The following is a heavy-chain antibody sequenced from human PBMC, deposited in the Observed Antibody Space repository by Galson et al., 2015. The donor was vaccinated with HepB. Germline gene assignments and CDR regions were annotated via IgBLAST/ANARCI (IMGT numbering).Heavy chain of an antibody. CDR1: GFTFDDYA. D-gene: IGHD3-3*01. V-gene: IGHV3-9*01. CDR3: ATQPLLFLEWFLDT. Sequence: SLRLSCAASGFTFDDYAMHWVRQAPGKGLEWVSGISWNSGSIGYADSVKGRFTISRDNAKNSLYLQMNSLRTEDTALYYCATQPLLFLEWFLDTWGQGTLVTVSS. J-gene: IGHJ5*02. CDR2: ISWNSGSI.